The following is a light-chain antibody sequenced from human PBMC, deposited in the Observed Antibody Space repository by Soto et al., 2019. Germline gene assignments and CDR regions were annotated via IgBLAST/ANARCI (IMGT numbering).Light chain of an antibody. CDR1: NSDVGSYNL. J-gene: IGLJ6*01. CDR2: EGN. Sequence: QSVLTQPASVSGSPGQSITISCTGTNSDVGSYNLVSWYQQHPGKAPKLMIYEGNKRPSGVSTRFSGSKSGNTASLTISGLQAEDEADYYCCSYAGSTTIDVFGSGTQLTVL. V-gene: IGLV2-23*01. CDR3: CSYAGSTTIDV.